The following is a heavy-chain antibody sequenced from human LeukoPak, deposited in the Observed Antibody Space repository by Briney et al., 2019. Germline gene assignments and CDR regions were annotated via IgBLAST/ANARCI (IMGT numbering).Heavy chain of an antibody. D-gene: IGHD5-18*01. V-gene: IGHV4-34*01. CDR2: INHSGST. J-gene: IGHJ6*03. CDR3: ARAYVDTAMVLHVGATVDYYYYMDV. Sequence: SESLSLTCAVYGGSLSGYYGGWIRQPPGKGLEWIGEINHSGSTTYNPSLKSRVTISVDTSKNQFSLKLSSVTAADTAVYYCARAYVDTAMVLHVGATVDYYYYMDVWGKGTTVTVSS. CDR1: GGSLSGYY.